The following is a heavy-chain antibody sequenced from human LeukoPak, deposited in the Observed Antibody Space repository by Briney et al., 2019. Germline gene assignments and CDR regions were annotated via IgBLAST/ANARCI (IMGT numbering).Heavy chain of an antibody. D-gene: IGHD3-16*01. CDR3: ARDPTRAGGSGEFDY. V-gene: IGHV1-2*02. Sequence: ASVKVSCKASGYTFTSYYMHWVRQAPGQGLEWMGWINPNSGGTNYAQKFQGRVTMTRDTSISTAYMELSRLRSDDTAVYYCARDPTRAGGSGEFDYWGQGTLVTVSS. CDR2: INPNSGGT. CDR1: GYTFTSYY. J-gene: IGHJ4*02.